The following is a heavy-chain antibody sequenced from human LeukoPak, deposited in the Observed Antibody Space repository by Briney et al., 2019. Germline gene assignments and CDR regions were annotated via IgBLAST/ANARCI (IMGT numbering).Heavy chain of an antibody. J-gene: IGHJ5*02. CDR1: GYTFTGYY. CDR2: INPNSGGT. CDR3: ARGIAARNWFDP. D-gene: IGHD6-6*01. Sequence: ASVKVSCKASGYTFTGYYMHWVRQAPGQGLEWMGWINPNSGGTNYAQKFQGRVTMTRDTSISTAYMELSRLRSDDTAAYYCARGIAARNWFDPWGQGTLVTVSS. V-gene: IGHV1-2*02.